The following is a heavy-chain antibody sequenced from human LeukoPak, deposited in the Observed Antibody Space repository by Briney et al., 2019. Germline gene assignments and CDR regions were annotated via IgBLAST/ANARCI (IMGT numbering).Heavy chain of an antibody. Sequence: GGSLRVSCAASGFSFSNYAMTWVRQAPGKGLEWVSSIDNSGYNTFYADSVKGRFTISRDSSKNTLYLRMNGLKDEDTAVYYCATLSGSGTTDWGQGTLVIVSS. CDR1: GFSFSNYA. V-gene: IGHV3-23*01. J-gene: IGHJ4*02. CDR2: IDNSGYNT. D-gene: IGHD1-7*01. CDR3: ATLSGSGTTD.